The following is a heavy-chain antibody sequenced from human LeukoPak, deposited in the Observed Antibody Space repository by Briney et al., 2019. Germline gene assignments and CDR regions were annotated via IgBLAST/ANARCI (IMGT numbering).Heavy chain of an antibody. CDR3: VRGGVTGSGTYYVLN. CDR2: INNDGSTT. D-gene: IGHD3-10*01. J-gene: IGHJ4*02. V-gene: IGHV3-74*01. CDR1: GFTFSSYW. Sequence: GGSLRPSCAASGFTFSSYWMHWVRQVPGKGLVWVSRINNDGSTTRYADSVKGRFTISRDNAKNTVYRQMNSLRAEDTAVYYCVRGGVTGSGTYYVLNWGQGTLITVSS.